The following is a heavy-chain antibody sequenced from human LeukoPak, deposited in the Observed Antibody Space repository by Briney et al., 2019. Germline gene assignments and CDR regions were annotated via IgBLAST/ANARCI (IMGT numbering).Heavy chain of an antibody. J-gene: IGHJ4*02. D-gene: IGHD3-10*01. CDR3: ATSRDALLWFGELY. Sequence: GGSLRLSCAASGFTFSSYWMSWVRQAPGKGLEWVANIKQDGSEKYYVDSVKGRFTISRDNAKNSLYLQMNSLRAEDTAVYYCATSRDALLWFGELYWGQGTLVTVSS. V-gene: IGHV3-7*01. CDR1: GFTFSSYW. CDR2: IKQDGSEK.